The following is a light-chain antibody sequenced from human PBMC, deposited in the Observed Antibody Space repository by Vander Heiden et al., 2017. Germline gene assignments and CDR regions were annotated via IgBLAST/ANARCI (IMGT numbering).Light chain of an antibody. CDR1: QSVSAGY. J-gene: IGKJ4*01. V-gene: IGKV3-20*01. CDR2: GAS. Sequence: NVLTPSPGTLSFSPGARATLSCRASQSVSAGYLAWYQQKPGQAPRLLIYGASSRATGIPDRFSGSGSGTDFTLTISRLEPEDFAVYYCQQYGDSATFGGGTRVEIK. CDR3: QQYGDSAT.